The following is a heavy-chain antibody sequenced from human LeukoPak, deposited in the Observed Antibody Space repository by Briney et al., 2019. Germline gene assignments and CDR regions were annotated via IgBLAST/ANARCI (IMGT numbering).Heavy chain of an antibody. CDR3: ARAHDSSGYYLYYFDY. D-gene: IGHD3-22*01. V-gene: IGHV4-34*01. CDR1: GGSFSGYY. Sequence: SETLSLTCAVYGGSFSGYYWSWIRQPPGKGLEWIGEINHSGSTNYNPSLKSRVTISVDTSKNQFSLKLSSVTAADTAVYYCARAHDSSGYYLYYFDYWGQGTLVTVSS. CDR2: INHSGST. J-gene: IGHJ4*02.